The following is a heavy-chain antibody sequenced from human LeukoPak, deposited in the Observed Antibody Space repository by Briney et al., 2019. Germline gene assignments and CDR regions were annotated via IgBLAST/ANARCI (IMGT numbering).Heavy chain of an antibody. CDR1: GFTFNDYY. V-gene: IGHV3-11*01. Sequence: PGGSLRLSCAASGFTFNDYYMSWLRQAPGKGLEWVSYISSGSSTIYYADSVKGRFTISRDNAKNSLYLQMNSLRAEDTAVYYCARRRDYFDYWGQGTLVTVSP. CDR3: ARRRDYFDY. CDR2: ISSGSSTI. J-gene: IGHJ4*02.